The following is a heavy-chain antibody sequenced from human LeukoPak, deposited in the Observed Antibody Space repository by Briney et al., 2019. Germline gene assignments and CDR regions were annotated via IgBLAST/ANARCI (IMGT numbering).Heavy chain of an antibody. D-gene: IGHD3-10*01. V-gene: IGHV1-2*02. CDR2: INPDNGGT. Sequence: VASVKVSCKASGGTFSSSYAINWVRQAPGQGLEWMGWINPDNGGTNYAQKFQGRVIMTRDTSITTVYMELSGLRSDDTAIYYCARGDYYGSPKTVAAWGQGTLVTVSS. J-gene: IGHJ5*02. CDR3: ARGDYYGSPKTVAA. CDR1: GGTFSSSY.